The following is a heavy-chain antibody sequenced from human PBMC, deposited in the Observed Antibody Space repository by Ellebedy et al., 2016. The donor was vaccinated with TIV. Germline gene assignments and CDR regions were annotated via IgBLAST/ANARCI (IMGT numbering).Heavy chain of an antibody. CDR1: GFTFSDFG. CDR3: AKDQVDY. J-gene: IGHJ4*02. CDR2: IQYDGTNK. Sequence: PGGSLRLFCAASGFTFSDFGMHWVRQAPGKGLAWVTFIQYDGTNKYYTDSVKGRFTISRDNSKNTLYLEMNSLRVEDTAVYYCAKDQVDYWGQGTLVTVSS. V-gene: IGHV3-30*02.